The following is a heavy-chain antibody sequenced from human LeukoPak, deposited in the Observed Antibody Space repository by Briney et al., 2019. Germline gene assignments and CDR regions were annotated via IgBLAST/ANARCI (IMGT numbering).Heavy chain of an antibody. J-gene: IGHJ4*02. CDR1: GFTFSSYA. CDR2: ISGSGGST. D-gene: IGHD1-20*01. Sequence: GGSLRLSCAASGFTFSSYAMSWVRQAPGKGLEWVSAISGSGGSTYYAASVKGRSTISRDNSRNTLYLQMNSLRAEDTAVYYCAAITNPGGDYWGQGTLVTVSS. CDR3: AAITNPGGDY. V-gene: IGHV3-23*01.